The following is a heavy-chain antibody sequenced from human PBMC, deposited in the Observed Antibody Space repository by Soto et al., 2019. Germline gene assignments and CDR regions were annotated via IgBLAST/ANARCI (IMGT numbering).Heavy chain of an antibody. CDR1: GGSFSGYY. D-gene: IGHD3-9*01. CDR2: INHSGST. J-gene: IGHJ4*02. V-gene: IGHV4-34*01. CDR3: ARGGPILTGYFDY. Sequence: QVQLQEWGAGLLKPSETLSLTCAVYGGSFSGYYWSWIRQPPGKGLEWIGEINHSGSTNYNPSLKRRVTISVDTSKNQFSLKLSSVTAADTAVYYCARGGPILTGYFDYWGQGTLVTVSS.